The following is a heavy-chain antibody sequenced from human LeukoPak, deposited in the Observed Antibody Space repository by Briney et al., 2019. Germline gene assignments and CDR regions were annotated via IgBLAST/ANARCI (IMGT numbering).Heavy chain of an antibody. J-gene: IGHJ4*02. V-gene: IGHV4-61*08. CDR1: GGSISSGGYY. CDR3: ARRFYYYDSSGYYYYFDY. D-gene: IGHD3-22*01. CDR2: IYYSGST. Sequence: SQTLSLTCTVSGGSISSGGYYWSWIRQPPGKGLEWIGYIYYSGSTNYNPSLKSRVTISVDTSKNQFSLKLSSVTAADTAVYYCARRFYYYDSSGYYYYFDYWGQGTLVTVSS.